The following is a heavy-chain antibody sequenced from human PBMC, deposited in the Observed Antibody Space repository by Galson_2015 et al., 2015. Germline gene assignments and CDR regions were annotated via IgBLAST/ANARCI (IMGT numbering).Heavy chain of an antibody. CDR3: ARELRFFSMDV. J-gene: IGHJ6*02. D-gene: IGHD3-3*01. V-gene: IGHV3-74*01. CDR1: GFTFSSSW. CDR2: INNDGSGT. Sequence: SLRLSCAASGFTFSSSWMHWVRQAPGKGLVWVSRINNDGSGTTYADSVKGRFTISRDNAKNTLYLQMNSLRAEDTAVYYCARELRFFSMDVWGQGTTVTVSS.